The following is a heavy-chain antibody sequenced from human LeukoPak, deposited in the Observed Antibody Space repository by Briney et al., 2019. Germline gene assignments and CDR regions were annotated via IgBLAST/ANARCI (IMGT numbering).Heavy chain of an antibody. J-gene: IGHJ6*02. Sequence: GASVKVSCKASGYTFTSYDIDWVRQATGQGLEWMGWMNPNSGNTGYAQKFQGRVTMTRNTSISTAYMELSSLRSEDTAVYYCAREVGPGPRWSGYYTSTYYYYGMDVWGQGTTVTVSS. CDR1: GYTFTSYD. D-gene: IGHD3-3*01. V-gene: IGHV1-8*01. CDR3: AREVGPGPRWSGYYTSTYYYYGMDV. CDR2: MNPNSGNT.